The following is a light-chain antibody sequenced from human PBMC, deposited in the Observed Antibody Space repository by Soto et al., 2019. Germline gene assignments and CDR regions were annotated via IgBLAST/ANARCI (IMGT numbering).Light chain of an antibody. Sequence: NFMLTQPHSVAESPGKTVTISCTRHSGSIATSYVQWYQQRPDSAPTTIIYDDNQRPSGVPVRFSGSIDSSSNSASLTISGLKTEDEADYYCQSYGSGNWVFGGGTKLTVL. CDR3: QSYGSGNWV. J-gene: IGLJ3*02. CDR1: SGSIATSY. V-gene: IGLV6-57*03. CDR2: DDN.